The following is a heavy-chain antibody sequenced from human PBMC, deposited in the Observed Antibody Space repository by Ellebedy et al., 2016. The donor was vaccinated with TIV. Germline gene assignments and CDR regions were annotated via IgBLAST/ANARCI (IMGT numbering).Heavy chain of an antibody. CDR3: ATGYDYTWGRLHDY. J-gene: IGHJ4*02. D-gene: IGHD3-16*01. CDR1: GDTLSDLS. V-gene: IGHV1-24*01. Sequence: ASVKVSCXVSGDTLSDLSVHWVRQSPGKGLEWMGGFAPEHSETMYSQNFQGRVTMTEDTSTGTAYMELSSPRSEDTAVYYCATGYDYTWGRLHDYWGQGTLVTVSS. CDR2: FAPEHSET.